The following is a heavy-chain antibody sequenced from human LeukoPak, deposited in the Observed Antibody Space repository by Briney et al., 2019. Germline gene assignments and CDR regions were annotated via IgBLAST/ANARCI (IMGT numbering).Heavy chain of an antibody. D-gene: IGHD3-10*01. CDR3: ARPDDSESFYRANHY. J-gene: IGHJ4*02. CDR2: ISSSSSYI. CDR1: GFTFSSCS. V-gene: IGHV3-21*01. Sequence: PGGSLRLSCAASGFTFSSCSMNWVRQAPGKGLEWVSSISSSSSYIYYADSVKGRFTISRDNSNNTLSLQMNGLRVEDTAVYYCARPDDSESFYRANHYWGRGTLVTVS.